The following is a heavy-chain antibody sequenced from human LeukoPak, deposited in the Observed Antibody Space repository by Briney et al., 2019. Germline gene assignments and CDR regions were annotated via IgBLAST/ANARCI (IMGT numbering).Heavy chain of an antibody. CDR1: GYTFTSYA. J-gene: IGHJ6*03. CDR2: ISAYNGNT. CDR3: ARDAVRARYYDSSGYYSGTRYYYYYMDV. Sequence: ASVTVSCKASGYTFTSYAMNWVRQAPGQGLEWMGWISAYNGNTKYAQKLQGRVTMTTDTSTSTAYMELSRLRSDDTAVYYCARDAVRARYYDSSGYYSGTRYYYYYMDVWGKGTTVTVSS. V-gene: IGHV1-18*01. D-gene: IGHD3-22*01.